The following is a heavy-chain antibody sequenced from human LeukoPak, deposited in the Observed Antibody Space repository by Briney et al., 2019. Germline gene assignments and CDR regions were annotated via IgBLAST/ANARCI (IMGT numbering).Heavy chain of an antibody. Sequence: KPSETLSLTCTVSAYSISSGYFWGWIRQPPGKGLEWIGSIYSSGSTYYNPSLKSRVTISVDTSKNQFSLQLSSVTVADTAVYFCARLWSSSWYFDPWGQGTLVTVSS. CDR1: AYSISSGYF. CDR2: IYSSGST. CDR3: ARLWSSSWYFDP. D-gene: IGHD6-13*01. J-gene: IGHJ5*02. V-gene: IGHV4-38-2*02.